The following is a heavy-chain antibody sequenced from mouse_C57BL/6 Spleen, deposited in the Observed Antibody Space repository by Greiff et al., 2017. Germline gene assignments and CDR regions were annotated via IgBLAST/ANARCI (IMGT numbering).Heavy chain of an antibody. D-gene: IGHD2-4*01. V-gene: IGHV2-9*01. CDR3: AKRRDYGWFAY. CDR1: GFSLTSYG. CDR2: IWGGGST. J-gene: IGHJ3*01. Sequence: VKLMESGPGLVAPSQSLSITCTVSGFSLTSYGVDWVRPPPGKGLEWLGVIWGGGSTNYNSSLMSRMSISKDNSKSQVFLKMNSLQTEDTAMYYCAKRRDYGWFAYWGQGTLVTVSA.